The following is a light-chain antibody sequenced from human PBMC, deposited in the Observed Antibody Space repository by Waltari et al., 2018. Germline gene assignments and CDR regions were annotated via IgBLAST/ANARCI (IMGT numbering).Light chain of an antibody. CDR1: QIICRY. CDR2: AAS. J-gene: IGKJ1*01. CDR3: QQSHTLWT. Sequence: DIQMPQSPSSLSSFVGDRVSITCRASQIICRYLNWYQQKAGTDPKLQIYAASSLQSGIPSRFSGSGSGTDFTLTITSLQPEDFATYYCQQSHTLWTFGQGTKVEIK. V-gene: IGKV1-39*01.